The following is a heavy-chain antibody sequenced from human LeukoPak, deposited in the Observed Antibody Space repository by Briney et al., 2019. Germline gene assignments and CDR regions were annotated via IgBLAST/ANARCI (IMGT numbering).Heavy chain of an antibody. D-gene: IGHD3-22*01. J-gene: IGHJ5*02. CDR1: GYTFTDYY. CDR2: INPNSGGT. CDR3: ARSSYYYDSSGYYLSGWFDP. Sequence: ASVKVSCKASGYTFTDYYMHWVRQAPGQGLEWMGWINPNSGGTNYAQKFQGRVTMTRGTSISTAYMELSRLRSDDTAVYYCARSSYYYDSSGYYLSGWFDPWGQGTLVTVSS. V-gene: IGHV1-2*02.